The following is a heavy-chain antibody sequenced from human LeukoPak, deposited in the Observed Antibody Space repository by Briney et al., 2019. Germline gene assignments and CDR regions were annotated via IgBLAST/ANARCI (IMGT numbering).Heavy chain of an antibody. Sequence: ETLSLTCTVSGDSISSYYWSWIRQPPGKGLEWIGYMYYSGSTNYNPSLKSRVTISVDTSKNQFSLKLSSVTAADTAVYYCARDTNYYDSSGYLFDYWGQGTLVTVSS. CDR1: GDSISSYY. CDR3: ARDTNYYDSSGYLFDY. CDR2: MYYSGST. V-gene: IGHV4-59*01. D-gene: IGHD3-22*01. J-gene: IGHJ4*02.